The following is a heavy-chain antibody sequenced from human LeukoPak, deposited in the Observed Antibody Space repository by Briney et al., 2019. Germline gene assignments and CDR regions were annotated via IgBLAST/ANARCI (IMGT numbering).Heavy chain of an antibody. D-gene: IGHD3-10*01. Sequence: PGGSLRLSCAASGFAFDDYDMSWVRQTPGKGLEWVSDINWNGDSTDYADSMKGRFTISRDNAKNSLYLQMNSLRAEDTALYYCARVRSSGTYHKGYNWFDPWGQGALVTVSS. CDR3: ARVRSSGTYHKGYNWFDP. CDR2: INWNGDST. CDR1: GFAFDDYD. V-gene: IGHV3-20*04. J-gene: IGHJ5*02.